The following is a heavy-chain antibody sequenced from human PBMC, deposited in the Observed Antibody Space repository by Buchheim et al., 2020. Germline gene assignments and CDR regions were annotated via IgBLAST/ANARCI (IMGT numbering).Heavy chain of an antibody. CDR1: GYTFTGYY. CDR3: ARSGRITMVRGVPSYYYGMDV. D-gene: IGHD3-10*01. Sequence: QVQLVQSGAEVKKPGASVKVSCKASGYTFTGYYMHWVRQAPGQGLEWMGWINPNSGGTNYAQKFQGWFTMTRDTSISTAYMELSRLRSDDTAVYYCARSGRITMVRGVPSYYYGMDVWGQGTT. CDR2: INPNSGGT. V-gene: IGHV1-2*04. J-gene: IGHJ6*02.